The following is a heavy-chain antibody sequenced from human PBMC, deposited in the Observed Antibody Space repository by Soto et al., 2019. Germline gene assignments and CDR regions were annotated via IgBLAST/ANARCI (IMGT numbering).Heavy chain of an antibody. CDR1: GGTFSSYA. CDR3: AGTEGRFDP. V-gene: IGHV1-69*01. J-gene: IGHJ5*02. D-gene: IGHD3-10*01. CDR2: IIPIFGTA. Sequence: QVQLVQSGAEVKKPGSSVKVSCKAAGGTFSSYAISWVRPSPGHGLEWLGGIIPIFGTANYAQKFQGRVTITADEYTSTAYMELSSLRSEDTAAYYCAGTEGRFDPWGPGPLVTVSS.